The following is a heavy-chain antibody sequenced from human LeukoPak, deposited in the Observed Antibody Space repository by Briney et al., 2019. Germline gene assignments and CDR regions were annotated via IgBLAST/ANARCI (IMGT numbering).Heavy chain of an antibody. D-gene: IGHD1-26*01. V-gene: IGHV3-30*18. Sequence: PGRSLRLSCAASGFTFSSYGMHWVRQAPGKGLEWVTVISYDGSNKYYADSVKGRFTISRDNSKNTLYLQMNSLRAEDTAVYYCAKLVGATTAWDYWGQGTLVTVSS. J-gene: IGHJ4*02. CDR3: AKLVGATTAWDY. CDR2: ISYDGSNK. CDR1: GFTFSSYG.